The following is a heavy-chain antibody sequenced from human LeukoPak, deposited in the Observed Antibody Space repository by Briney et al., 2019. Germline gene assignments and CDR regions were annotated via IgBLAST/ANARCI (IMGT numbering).Heavy chain of an antibody. D-gene: IGHD1-26*01. CDR3: ASSPLGEWELLDFDY. V-gene: IGHV4-4*07. Sequence: PSETLSLTCTVSGGSISSHYWSWIRQPAGKGLEWIGRIYTSGSTNYNPSLKSRVTMSVDTSKNQFSLKLSSVTAADTAVYYCASSPLGEWELLDFDYWGQGTLVTVSS. J-gene: IGHJ4*02. CDR1: GGSISSHY. CDR2: IYTSGST.